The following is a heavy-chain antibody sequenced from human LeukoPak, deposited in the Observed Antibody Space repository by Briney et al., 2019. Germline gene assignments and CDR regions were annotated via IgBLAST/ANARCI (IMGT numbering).Heavy chain of an antibody. V-gene: IGHV1-18*01. J-gene: IGHJ3*02. CDR3: ARGENPLDAFDI. Sequence: AAVTVSCKASGYSFSDSGINWVRQAPGQGLEWMGWVSAYSGNTYFAQKFQGRVTLTTDTSTSTGYMELRTLRSDDTAVYYCARGENPLDAFDIWGQGTMVTVSS. CDR2: VSAYSGNT. CDR1: GYSFSDSG.